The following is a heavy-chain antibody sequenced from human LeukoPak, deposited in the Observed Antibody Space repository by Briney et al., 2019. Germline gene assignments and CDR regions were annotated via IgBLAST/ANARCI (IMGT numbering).Heavy chain of an antibody. Sequence: GESLKTSCKGSGYSFTSYWIGWVRQMPGKGLEWMGIIYPSDSDTRYSPSFQGQVTISADKSISTAYLQWSSLKASDTAMYYCARQSYDLQSRLIWGQGKMGTVSS. CDR2: IYPSDSDT. V-gene: IGHV5-51*01. CDR3: ARQSYDLQSRLI. J-gene: IGHJ3*02. D-gene: IGHD3-3*01. CDR1: GYSFTSYW.